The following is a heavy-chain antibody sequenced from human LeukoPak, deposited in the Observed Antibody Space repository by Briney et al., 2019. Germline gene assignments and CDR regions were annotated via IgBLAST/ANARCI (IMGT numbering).Heavy chain of an antibody. J-gene: IGHJ6*03. D-gene: IGHD6-19*01. CDR1: GGTFSSYA. CDR2: IIPIFGTA. CDR3: ARDLGDGSGWPYYYYYMDV. V-gene: IGHV1-69*05. Sequence: ASVKVSCKASGGTFSSYAISWVRQAPGQGLEWMGGIIPIFGTANYAQKFQGRVTITTDESTSTAYMELSSLRSEDTAVYYCARDLGDGSGWPYYYYYMDVWGEGTTVTVSS.